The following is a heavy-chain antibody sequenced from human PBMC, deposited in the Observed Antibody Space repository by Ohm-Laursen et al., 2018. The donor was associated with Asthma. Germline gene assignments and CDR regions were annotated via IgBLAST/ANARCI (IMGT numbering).Heavy chain of an antibody. CDR2: ISSSSSYT. D-gene: IGHD1-20*01. J-gene: IGHJ4*02. CDR3: ARGGLYNWNDGGY. V-gene: IGHV3-11*06. CDR1: GFTFSDYY. Sequence: SLRLSCAASGFTFSDYYMSWIRQAPGKGLEWVSYISSSSSYTNYADSVKGRFTISRDNAKNSLYLQMNSLRAEDTAVYYCARGGLYNWNDGGYWGQGTLVTVSS.